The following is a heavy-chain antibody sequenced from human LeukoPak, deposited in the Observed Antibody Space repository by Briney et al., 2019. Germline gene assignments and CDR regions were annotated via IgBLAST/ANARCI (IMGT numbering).Heavy chain of an antibody. D-gene: IGHD3-10*01. CDR2: IYYSGST. J-gene: IGHJ4*02. Sequence: SETLSLTCSVSGDSMFSRYWSWIRQPPGKGLEWIGSIYYSGSTYYNPSLKSRVTISVDTSKNQFSLKLSSVTAADTAVYYCARLGYYGSGSLTDYFDYWGQGTLVTVSS. CDR1: GDSMFSRY. CDR3: ARLGYYGSGSLTDYFDY. V-gene: IGHV4-39*01.